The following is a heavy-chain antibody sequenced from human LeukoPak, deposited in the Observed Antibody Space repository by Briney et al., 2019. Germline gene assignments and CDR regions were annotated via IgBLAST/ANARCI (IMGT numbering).Heavy chain of an antibody. V-gene: IGHV1-69*02. J-gene: IGHJ4*02. CDR2: IIPILGIA. CDR1: GGTFSSYT. D-gene: IGHD3-22*01. Sequence: GSSVKVSCKASGGTFSSYTISWVRQAPGQGLEWMGRIIPILGIANYAQKFQGRVTITADKSTSTAYMELSSLRPEDTAVYYCARNYYDSSGYYYFDYWGQGTLVTVSS. CDR3: ARNYYDSSGYYYFDY.